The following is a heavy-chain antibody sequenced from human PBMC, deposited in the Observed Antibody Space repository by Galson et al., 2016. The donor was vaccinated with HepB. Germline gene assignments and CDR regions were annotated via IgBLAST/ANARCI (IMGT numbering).Heavy chain of an antibody. CDR1: GYTCTPYD. CDR2: INPNNGDT. J-gene: IGHJ4*02. Sequence: SVKVACKASGYTCTPYDIYWVRQAPGQGLEWMGWINPNNGDTMYAQNFRGRVTLTRDTSISTAYMELDSLTSDDTAVYYCARPVNRVGTGYWGQGTLVTVSS. V-gene: IGHV1-2*02. CDR3: ARPVNRVGTGY. D-gene: IGHD1-1*01.